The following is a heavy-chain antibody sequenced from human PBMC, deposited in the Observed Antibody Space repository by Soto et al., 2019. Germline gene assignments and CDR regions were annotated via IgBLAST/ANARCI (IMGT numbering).Heavy chain of an antibody. D-gene: IGHD3-9*01. CDR1: GFTFSSYG. Sequence: QVQLVESGGGVVQPGRSLRLSCAASGFTFSSYGMHWVRQAPGKGLEWVAVIWYDGSNKYYADSVKGRFTISRDNSKNTLYLQLNSLRAEDTAVYYCARGSSLNILTLYYYGMDVGGQGTTVTVSS. CDR2: IWYDGSNK. CDR3: ARGSSLNILTLYYYGMDV. V-gene: IGHV3-33*01. J-gene: IGHJ6*02.